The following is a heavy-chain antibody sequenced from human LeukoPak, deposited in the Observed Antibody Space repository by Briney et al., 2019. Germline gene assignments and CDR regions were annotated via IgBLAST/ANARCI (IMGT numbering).Heavy chain of an antibody. CDR1: GFTFSNAW. CDR2: IKSKTDGGAV. J-gene: IGHJ4*02. V-gene: IGHV3-15*01. D-gene: IGHD2-21*02. CDR3: TTSNIVVVTTTYFDH. Sequence: GGSLRLSCAGSGFTFSNAWMSWVRQAPGKGLEWVGRIKSKTDGGAVHYAASVKGRFTISRGDSENTLYLQMNSLKTEDTAVYYCTTSNIVVVTTTYFDHWGQGTLVTVSS.